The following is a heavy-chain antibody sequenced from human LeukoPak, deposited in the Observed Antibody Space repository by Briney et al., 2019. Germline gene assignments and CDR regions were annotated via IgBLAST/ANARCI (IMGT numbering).Heavy chain of an antibody. CDR3: APNRGYFDY. D-gene: IGHD1-14*01. CDR2: IRYDGSNK. V-gene: IGHV3-30*02. Sequence: GGTLRLPCAASGCTFSGYGMHWIRQAPGKGLEWVAVIRYDGSNKYYADSVKGRFTISRDNSKNTLYLQMNSLRAEDTAVYYCAPNRGYFDYWGQGTLVTVSS. CDR1: GCTFSGYG. J-gene: IGHJ4*02.